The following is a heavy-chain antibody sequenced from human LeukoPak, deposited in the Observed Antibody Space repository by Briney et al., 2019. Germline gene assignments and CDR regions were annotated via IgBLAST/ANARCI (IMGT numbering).Heavy chain of an antibody. CDR1: GFTSGDYA. CDR3: TRPSLEGDFDY. V-gene: IGHV3-49*04. J-gene: IGHJ4*02. Sequence: GGSLRLSCTASGFTSGDYAMSWVRQAPGKGLEWVGFIRSKAYGGTTEYAASVKGRFTISRDDSKSIAYLQMNSLKTEDTAVYYCTRPSLEGDFDYWGQGTLVTVSS. CDR2: IRSKAYGGTT. D-gene: IGHD3-16*01.